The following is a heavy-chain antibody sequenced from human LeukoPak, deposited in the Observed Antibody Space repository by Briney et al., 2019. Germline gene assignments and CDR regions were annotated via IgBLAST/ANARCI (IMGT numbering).Heavy chain of an antibody. Sequence: ASVKVSCKASGGTFSSYAISWVLQAPGQGLEWMGGIIPIFGTANYAQKFQGRVTITADESTSTAYMELSSLRSEDTAVYYCARVGGSQGNAFDIWGQGTMVTVSS. D-gene: IGHD1-26*01. CDR3: ARVGGSQGNAFDI. CDR1: GGTFSSYA. V-gene: IGHV1-69*01. J-gene: IGHJ3*02. CDR2: IIPIFGTA.